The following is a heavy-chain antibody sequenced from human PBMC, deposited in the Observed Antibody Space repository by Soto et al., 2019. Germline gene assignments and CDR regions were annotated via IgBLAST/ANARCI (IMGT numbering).Heavy chain of an antibody. D-gene: IGHD4-17*01. CDR1: GYTFTGYS. CDR3: ARPSGSYGDYAWALKY. J-gene: IGHJ4*02. V-gene: IGHV1-18*01. CDR2: ISAYSGDT. Sequence: QVQLVQSGAEVKKPGASVKVSCKASGYTFTGYSVGWVRQAPGQGLEWMGWISAYSGDTYYAPRFQDRLTMTTDASTSTAYMELTSLRSDDTAVYYCARPSGSYGDYAWALKYWGQGTLVTVSS.